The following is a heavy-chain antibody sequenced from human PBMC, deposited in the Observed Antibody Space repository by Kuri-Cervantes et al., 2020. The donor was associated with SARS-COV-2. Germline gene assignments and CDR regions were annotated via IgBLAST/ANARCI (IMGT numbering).Heavy chain of an antibody. CDR3: ARDGMYGDYIGPDYYYYYGMDV. V-gene: IGHV3-23*01. J-gene: IGHJ6*02. CDR2: ISGSGGST. D-gene: IGHD4-17*01. CDR1: GFTFSSYA. Sequence: GESLKISCAASGFTFSSYAMSWVRQAPGKGLEWVSAISGSGGSTYYADSVKGRFTISRDNAKNSLYLQMNSLRAEDTAVYYCARDGMYGDYIGPDYYYYYGMDVWGQGTTVTVSS.